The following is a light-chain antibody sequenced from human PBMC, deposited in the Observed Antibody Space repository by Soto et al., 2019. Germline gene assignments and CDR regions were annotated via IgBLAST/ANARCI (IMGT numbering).Light chain of an antibody. CDR1: QSVSSSY. J-gene: IGKJ1*01. Sequence: EIVLTQSPGTLSLSPGERATLSCRASQSVSSSYLAWYQQQPGQASRLLIYGASSRATGIPDRFSGSGSGTDFTLTISSLQSEDFAVYYCQQYNSWPRTFGQGTKVDIK. CDR3: QQYNSWPRT. V-gene: IGKV3-20*01. CDR2: GAS.